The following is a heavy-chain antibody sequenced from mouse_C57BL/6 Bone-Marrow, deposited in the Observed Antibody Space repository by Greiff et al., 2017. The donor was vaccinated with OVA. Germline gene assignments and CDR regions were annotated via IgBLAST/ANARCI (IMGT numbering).Heavy chain of an antibody. CDR1: GYTFTSYG. CDR3: ARKGGDY. V-gene: IGHV1-81*01. J-gene: IGHJ2*01. CDR2: IYPRSGNT. Sequence: VKLMESGAELARPGASVKLSCKASGYTFTSYGISWVKQRTGQGLEWIGEIYPRSGNTYYNEKFKGKATLTSDTSSSTAYMQLSSLTSEDSAIYFCARKGGDYWGQGTTLTVSS.